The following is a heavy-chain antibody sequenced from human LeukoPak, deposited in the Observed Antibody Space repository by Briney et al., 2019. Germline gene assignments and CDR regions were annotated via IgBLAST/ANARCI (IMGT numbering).Heavy chain of an antibody. J-gene: IGHJ4*02. Sequence: SETLSLTCTVSGSSINNHYWSWIRQPPGKGLEWIGYIYSSGSTNYNPSLKSRVSMSLDTSKNQFSLTLSSVTTADTALYYCASRPGGSDWYGVFDYWGPGTLVTVSS. CDR3: ASRPGGSDWYGVFDY. V-gene: IGHV4-59*11. D-gene: IGHD6-13*01. CDR1: GSSINNHY. CDR2: IYSSGST.